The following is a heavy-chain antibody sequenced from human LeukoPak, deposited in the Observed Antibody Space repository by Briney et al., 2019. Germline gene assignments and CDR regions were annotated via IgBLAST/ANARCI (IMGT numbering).Heavy chain of an antibody. D-gene: IGHD3-22*01. Sequence: SETLSLTCAVYGESSFSSYYWSWIRQTPGGALEWIGEINHSGYTNYNPSLKSRVTLSIDTSKNQFSLRLNSVTAADTAVYYCSGQVVGNDYWGQGTLVTVSS. CDR3: SGQVVGNDY. V-gene: IGHV4-34*01. J-gene: IGHJ4*02. CDR1: GESSFSSYY. CDR2: INHSGYT.